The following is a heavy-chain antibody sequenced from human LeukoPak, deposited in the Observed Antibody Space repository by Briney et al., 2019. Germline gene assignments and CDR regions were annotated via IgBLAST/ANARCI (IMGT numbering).Heavy chain of an antibody. CDR3: AREVDYYYYGMDV. D-gene: IGHD2-2*01. CDR1: GGSISSGGYY. Sequence: SETLSLTCTVSGGSISSGGYYWSWIRQHPGKGLEWIGYIYYSGSTYYNPSLKSRVTISVDTSRNQFSLKLSSVTAADTAVYYCAREVDYYYYGMDVWGQGTTVTVSS. V-gene: IGHV4-31*03. CDR2: IYYSGST. J-gene: IGHJ6*02.